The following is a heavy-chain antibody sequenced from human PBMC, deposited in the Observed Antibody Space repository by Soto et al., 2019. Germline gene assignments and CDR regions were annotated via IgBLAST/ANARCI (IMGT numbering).Heavy chain of an antibody. CDR3: ARVGYCSSTSCHHTPYYYYGMDV. CDR1: GGTFSSYA. J-gene: IGHJ6*02. D-gene: IGHD2-2*01. V-gene: IGHV1-69*01. Sequence: QVQLVQSGAEVKKPGSSVKVSCKASGGTFSSYAISWVRQAPGQGLEWMGGIIPIFGTANYAQKFQGRVTITADESTSTAYMELSSLRSEDTAVYYFARVGYCSSTSCHHTPYYYYGMDVWGQGTTVTVSS. CDR2: IIPIFGTA.